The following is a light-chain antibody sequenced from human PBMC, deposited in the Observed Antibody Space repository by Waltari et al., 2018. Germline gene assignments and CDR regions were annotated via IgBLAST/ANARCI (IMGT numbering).Light chain of an antibody. CDR3: SSYTSSSTYV. V-gene: IGLV2-14*01. CDR2: KSS. CDR1: SSDVGGYNY. J-gene: IGLJ1*01. Sequence: QSALTQPASVSGSPGQSITISCTGTSSDVGGYNYVSWYQQHPGKAPKLMIYKSSKRPSGVSNRFSGSKSGNTASLTISGLQAEDEADYYCSSYTSSSTYVFGTGTKVTVL.